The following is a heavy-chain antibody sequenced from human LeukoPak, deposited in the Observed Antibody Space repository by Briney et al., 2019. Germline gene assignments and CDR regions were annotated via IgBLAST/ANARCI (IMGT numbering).Heavy chain of an antibody. CDR2: IYHNGGT. Sequence: ASETLSLTCTVSGGSISGYYWSWIRQPPGKGLEWIGYIYHNGGTNYNPSLQSRLTISIATSKNQFSLKLSSVTAADTAVYYCARHLRAVAGGRYFDYWGQGTQVTVSS. CDR1: GGSISGYY. CDR3: ARHLRAVAGGRYFDY. D-gene: IGHD6-19*01. J-gene: IGHJ4*02. V-gene: IGHV4-59*08.